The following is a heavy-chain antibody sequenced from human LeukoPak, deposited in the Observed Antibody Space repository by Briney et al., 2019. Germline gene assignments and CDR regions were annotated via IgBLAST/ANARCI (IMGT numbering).Heavy chain of an antibody. V-gene: IGHV3-66*01. J-gene: IGHJ4*02. CDR2: IYSGGST. CDR3: ARDLRPPGYLY. CDR1: GFTVSSNY. D-gene: IGHD1-1*01. Sequence: GGSLRLSCAASGFTVSSNYMSWVRQAPGKGLEWVSVIYSGGSTYYADSVEGRFTISRDNSKNTLYLQMNSLRAEDTAVYYCARDLRPPGYLYWGQGTLVTVSS.